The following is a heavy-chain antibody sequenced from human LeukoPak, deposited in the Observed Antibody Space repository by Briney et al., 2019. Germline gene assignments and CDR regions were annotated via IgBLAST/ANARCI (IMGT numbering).Heavy chain of an antibody. Sequence: SETLSLTCTVSGSSISTGAYYWSWVRQHPGKGLEWIGYIFYTGKTYYNPPLKSRVALSVDTSENKFSVNLRSLTAADTAVYYCATISYNLNMNFHFDNWDQGTLVTVSS. V-gene: IGHV4-31*03. CDR2: IFYTGKT. CDR3: ATISYNLNMNFHFDN. D-gene: IGHD1-20*01. CDR1: GSSISTGAYY. J-gene: IGHJ4*02.